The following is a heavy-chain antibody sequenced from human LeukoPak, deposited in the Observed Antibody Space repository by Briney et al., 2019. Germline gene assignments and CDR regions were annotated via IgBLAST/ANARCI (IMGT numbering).Heavy chain of an antibody. CDR2: IKSKTDGGTP. J-gene: IGHJ4*02. D-gene: IGHD3-10*01. V-gene: IGHV3-15*01. CDR3: ARDHYYGSGSSDY. CDR1: GFTFNNAW. Sequence: PGGSLRLSCAASGFTFNNAWMSWVRQAPGKGLEWVGRIKSKTDGGTPDYAAPVKGRFTISRDNSKNTLYLQMNSLRAEDTAVYYCARDHYYGSGSSDYWGQGTLVTVSS.